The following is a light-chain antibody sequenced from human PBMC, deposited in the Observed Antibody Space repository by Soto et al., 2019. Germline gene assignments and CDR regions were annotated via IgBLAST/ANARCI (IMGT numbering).Light chain of an antibody. V-gene: IGKV1-39*01. Sequence: DIQMTQSPSSLSASVGDRVTITCRARQRITTYLNWYRQKSGQAPQVLIHAASVLHCGLPSRFSGRGSGTYFTLTTSSLEAEDFVTCYSQQGYSYHHTFGQGTKVYMK. CDR2: AAS. CDR3: QQGYSYHHT. CDR1: QRITTY. J-gene: IGKJ2*01.